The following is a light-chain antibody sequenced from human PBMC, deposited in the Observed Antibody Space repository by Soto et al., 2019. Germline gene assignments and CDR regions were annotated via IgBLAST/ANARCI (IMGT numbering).Light chain of an antibody. CDR3: QQYHSSPRT. Sequence: EIVMTQSPATLSVSPGERATLSCRAGQSVSSGLAWYQQKPGQAPRLLIYGTSSRATGIPDRFSGSGSGTDFTLTISRLEPEDFAVYYCQQYHSSPRTFGQGTKVDI. V-gene: IGKV3-20*01. J-gene: IGKJ1*01. CDR1: QSVSSG. CDR2: GTS.